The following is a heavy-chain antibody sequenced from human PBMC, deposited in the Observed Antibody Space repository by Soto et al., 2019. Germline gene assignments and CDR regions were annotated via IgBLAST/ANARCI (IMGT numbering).Heavy chain of an antibody. Sequence: SQTNSLTCAVSGDSASINTATWSLIRKSPSRGLEWLGRTYYRSRWYNDYAPSVKSRITIKPDTSNNHFFMQLSAVAPDDTAVYYCARESGLLGDAVDIWGRGTVVTV. J-gene: IGHJ3*02. V-gene: IGHV6-1*01. CDR1: GDSASINTAT. D-gene: IGHD1-26*01. CDR2: TYYRSRWYN. CDR3: ARESGLLGDAVDI.